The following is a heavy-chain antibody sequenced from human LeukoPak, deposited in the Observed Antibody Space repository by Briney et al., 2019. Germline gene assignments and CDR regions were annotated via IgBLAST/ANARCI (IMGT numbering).Heavy chain of an antibody. CDR2: IYSGGST. V-gene: IGHV3-53*01. D-gene: IGHD3-22*01. Sequence: GGSLRLSCAASGFSVSSNYMCWVRQAPGKGLEWVSVIYSGGSTYYADSVKGRFTISRDNSKNTLYLQVNSLRAEDTAVYHCAKDSTYYYDSSGYYAEYWGQGTLVTVSS. CDR3: AKDSTYYYDSSGYYAEY. J-gene: IGHJ4*02. CDR1: GFSVSSNY.